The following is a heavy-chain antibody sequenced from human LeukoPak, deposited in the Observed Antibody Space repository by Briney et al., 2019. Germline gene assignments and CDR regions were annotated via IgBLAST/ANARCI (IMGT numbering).Heavy chain of an antibody. D-gene: IGHD6-13*01. CDR2: IYSGGST. V-gene: IGHV3-53*01. Sequence: GGSLRLSCAASGFTVSSNYMSWVRQVPGKGLEWVSVIYSGGSTYYADSVKGRFTISRDNSKNTLYLQMNSLRAEDTAVYYCARAGRGSSWRRAFDIWGQGTMVTVSS. J-gene: IGHJ3*02. CDR1: GFTVSSNY. CDR3: ARAGRGSSWRRAFDI.